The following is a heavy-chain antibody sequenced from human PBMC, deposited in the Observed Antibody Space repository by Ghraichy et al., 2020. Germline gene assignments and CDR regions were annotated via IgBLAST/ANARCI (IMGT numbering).Heavy chain of an antibody. J-gene: IGHJ4*02. V-gene: IGHV4-59*01. CDR2: IYYSGST. CDR3: ARDPGGNLIFDY. CDR1: GGSISSYY. Sequence: SETLSLTCTVSGGSISSYYWSWIRQPPGKGLEWIGYIYYSGSTNYNPSLKSRVTISVDTSKNQFSLKLSSVTAADTAVYYCARDPGGNLIFDYWGQGTLVTVSS. D-gene: IGHD4-23*01.